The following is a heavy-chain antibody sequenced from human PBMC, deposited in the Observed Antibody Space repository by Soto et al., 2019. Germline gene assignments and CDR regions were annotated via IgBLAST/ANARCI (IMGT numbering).Heavy chain of an antibody. CDR3: ATDPYCGGDCYAKYYGMDV. J-gene: IGHJ6*02. V-gene: IGHV1-24*01. CDR1: GYTLTELS. Sequence: ASVKVSCKVSGYTLTELSMHWVRQAPGKGLEWMGGFDPEDGETIYAQKFQGRVTMTEDTSTDTAYMELSSLTAEDTAVYYCATDPYCGGDCYAKYYGMDVWGQGTTVTVSS. CDR2: FDPEDGET. D-gene: IGHD2-21*02.